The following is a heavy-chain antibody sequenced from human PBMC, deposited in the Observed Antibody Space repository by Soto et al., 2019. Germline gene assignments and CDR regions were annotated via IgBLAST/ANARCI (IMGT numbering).Heavy chain of an antibody. Sequence: GESLKISCNGSGYSFTNYWIGWVRQMPGKGLEWMGIIYPGDSDTRYSPSFQGQVTISADKSINTAYLQWSSLKASDTAMYYCARHFSGWLQGTFDSWGQGTLVTVSS. CDR2: IYPGDSDT. V-gene: IGHV5-51*01. D-gene: IGHD6-19*01. J-gene: IGHJ4*02. CDR3: ARHFSGWLQGTFDS. CDR1: GYSFTNYW.